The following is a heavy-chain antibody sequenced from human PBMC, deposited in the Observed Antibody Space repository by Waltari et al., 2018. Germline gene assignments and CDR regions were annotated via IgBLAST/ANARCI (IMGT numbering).Heavy chain of an antibody. CDR1: GDSISSHY. Sequence: QVQLQESGPGLVKPSETLSLTCTVSGDSISSHYWGWIRQPPGKGLEWIGYVYYSGSTNYNPSFESRVTISVDTSKNQFSLTLNSVTAADTAVYYCARSQTGYSSSSCLDNWGQGTLVTVSS. CDR3: ARSQTGYSSSSCLDN. J-gene: IGHJ4*02. CDR2: VYYSGST. V-gene: IGHV4-59*11. D-gene: IGHD6-6*01.